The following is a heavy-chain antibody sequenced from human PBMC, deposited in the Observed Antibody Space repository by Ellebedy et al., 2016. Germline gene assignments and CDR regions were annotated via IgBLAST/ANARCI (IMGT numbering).Heavy chain of an antibody. J-gene: IGHJ4*02. CDR2: IYPCDSDT. CDR1: GYSFTSYW. V-gene: IGHV5-51*01. Sequence: GGSLRLSXKGSGYSFTSYWIGWVRQMPGKGLEWMGIIYPCDSDTRYSPSFQGQVTISADKSISTAYLQWSSLKASDTAMYYCARLNSLAAPVDYWGQGTLVTVSS. D-gene: IGHD6-6*01. CDR3: ARLNSLAAPVDY.